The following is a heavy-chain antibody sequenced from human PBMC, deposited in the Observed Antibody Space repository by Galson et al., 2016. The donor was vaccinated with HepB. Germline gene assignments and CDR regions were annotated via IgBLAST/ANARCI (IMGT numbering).Heavy chain of an antibody. D-gene: IGHD3-22*01. Sequence: SLRLSCAASGFTLSSHWMHWVRQAPGKGLVWVSRINSDGSRTNYADSVKGRFSISRDNAKNTLYLQMSSLRAEDTAMYYCARDRTYYSGTTYYDIFDIWGQGTMVTVSS. CDR3: ARDRTYYSGTTYYDIFDI. CDR2: INSDGSRT. V-gene: IGHV3-74*01. J-gene: IGHJ3*02. CDR1: GFTLSSHW.